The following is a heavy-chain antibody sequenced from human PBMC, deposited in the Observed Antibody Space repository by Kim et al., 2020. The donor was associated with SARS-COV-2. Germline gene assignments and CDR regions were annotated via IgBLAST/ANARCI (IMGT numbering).Heavy chain of an antibody. CDR2: IYHSGST. J-gene: IGHJ3*02. CDR3: ARDDVGAPEPDAFDI. Sequence: SETLSLTCAVSGGSISSSNWWSWVRQPPGKGLEWIGEIYHSGSTNYNPSLKSRVTISVDKSKNQFSLKLSSVTAADTAVYYCARDDVGAPEPDAFDIWGQGTMVTVSS. V-gene: IGHV4-4*02. D-gene: IGHD1-26*01. CDR1: GGSISSSNW.